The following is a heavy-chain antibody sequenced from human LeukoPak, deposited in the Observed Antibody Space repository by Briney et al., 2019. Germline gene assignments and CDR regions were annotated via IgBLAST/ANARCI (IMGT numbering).Heavy chain of an antibody. CDR3: ARGADGVSSNSRGWFDP. D-gene: IGHD2-15*01. J-gene: IGHJ5*02. Sequence: GGSLRLSCAASGFTFSSYAMSWVRQAPGKGLEWVAYIQYDRTNEQYAHSVKGRFRISRDNSNNILYLQMNSLRAEDTAVYSCARGADGVSSNSRGWFDPWGQGTLVTVSS. CDR1: GFTFSSYA. V-gene: IGHV3-30*02. CDR2: IQYDRTNE.